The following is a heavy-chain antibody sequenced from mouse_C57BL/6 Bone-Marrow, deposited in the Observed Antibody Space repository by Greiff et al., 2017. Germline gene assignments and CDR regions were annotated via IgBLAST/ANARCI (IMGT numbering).Heavy chain of an antibody. CDR3: ARHYGYGGGFAY. Sequence: EVKLMESGGGLVQPGGSLKLSCAASGFTFSDYYMYWVRQTPEKRLEWVAYISNGGGSTYYPDTVKGRFTISRDNAKNTLYLQMSRLKSEDTAMYYCARHYGYGGGFAYWGQGTLVTVSA. CDR1: GFTFSDYY. V-gene: IGHV5-12*01. D-gene: IGHD2-2*01. CDR2: ISNGGGST. J-gene: IGHJ3*01.